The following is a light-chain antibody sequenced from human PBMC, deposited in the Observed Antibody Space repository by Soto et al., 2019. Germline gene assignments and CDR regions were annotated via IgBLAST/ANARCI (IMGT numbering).Light chain of an antibody. V-gene: IGKV3-20*01. CDR2: GAS. CDR1: QSVTSSS. J-gene: IGKJ1*01. CDR3: QQSYSTPRT. Sequence: WTTGERANRACMASQSVTSSSLAWYQQKVGRAPRVLIYGASNRATGIPDRFSGSGSGTDFTLTITRLEPEDFATYYCQQSYSTPRTFGQGTKVDIK.